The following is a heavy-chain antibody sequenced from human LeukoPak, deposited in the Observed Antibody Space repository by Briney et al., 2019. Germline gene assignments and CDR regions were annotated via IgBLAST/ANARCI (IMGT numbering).Heavy chain of an antibody. CDR1: GFTFSSYG. CDR2: IWYDGSNK. J-gene: IGHJ4*02. D-gene: IGHD1-20*01. V-gene: IGHV3-33*01. Sequence: GGSLRLSCAASGFTFSSYGMHWARQAPGKGLEWVAVIWYDGSNKYYADSVKGRFTISRDNSKNTLYLQMNSLRAEDTAVYYCARVGITGTFYYGVDYWGQGTLVTVSS. CDR3: ARVGITGTFYYGVDY.